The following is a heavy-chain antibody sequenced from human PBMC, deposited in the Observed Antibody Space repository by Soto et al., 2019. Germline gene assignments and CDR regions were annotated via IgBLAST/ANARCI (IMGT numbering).Heavy chain of an antibody. CDR3: AKLLRYFDWSQGAYFDY. CDR2: INSGGSDT. J-gene: IGHJ4*02. Sequence: HPGGSLRLSCAASGFTFSSYWMHWVRQAPGKGLVWVSHINSGGSDTTYADSVKGRFTISRDNSKNTLYLQVNSLRAEDTAVYYCAKLLRYFDWSQGAYFDYRGQGTLVTVSS. CDR1: GFTFSSYW. D-gene: IGHD3-9*01. V-gene: IGHV3-74*01.